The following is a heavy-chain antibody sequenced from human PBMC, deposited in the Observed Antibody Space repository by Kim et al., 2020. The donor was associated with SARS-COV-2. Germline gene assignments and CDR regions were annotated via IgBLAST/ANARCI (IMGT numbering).Heavy chain of an antibody. V-gene: IGHV4-38-2*02. CDR1: GYSISSGYY. CDR2: IYHSGST. Sequence: SETLSLTCTVSGYSISSGYYWGWIRQPPGKGLEWIGSIYHSGSTYYNPSLKSRVTISVDTSKNQFSLKLGSVTAADTAVYYCARDGYCSSTSCPPGWFDPWGQGTLVTVSS. D-gene: IGHD2-2*03. J-gene: IGHJ5*02. CDR3: ARDGYCSSTSCPPGWFDP.